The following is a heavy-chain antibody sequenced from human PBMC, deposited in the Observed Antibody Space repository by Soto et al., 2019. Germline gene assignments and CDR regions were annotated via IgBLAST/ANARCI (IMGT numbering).Heavy chain of an antibody. CDR3: ARDLPTVPNAFDI. CDR1: GGSISGYY. D-gene: IGHD4-17*01. J-gene: IGHJ3*02. Sequence: ETLSLTCTVSGGSISGYYWSWIRQPPGKGLEWVSGINWNGGSTGYADSVKGRFTISRDNAKNSLYLQMNSLRAEDTALYYCARDLPTVPNAFDIWGQGTMVTVSS. CDR2: INWNGGST. V-gene: IGHV3-20*04.